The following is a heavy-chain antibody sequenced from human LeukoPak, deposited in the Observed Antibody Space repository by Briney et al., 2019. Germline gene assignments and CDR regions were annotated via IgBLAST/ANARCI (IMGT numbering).Heavy chain of an antibody. CDR2: INPNSGGT. D-gene: IGHD3-10*01. CDR1: GYTFTGYH. J-gene: IGHJ4*02. V-gene: IGHV1-2*04. Sequence: GASVKVSCKASGYTFTGYHMHWVRQAPGQGLEWMGWINPNSGGTNYAQKFQGWVTMTRDTSISTAYMELSRLRSDDTAVYYCARETLTYYYGSGSSPFDYWGQGTLVTVSS. CDR3: ARETLTYYYGSGSSPFDY.